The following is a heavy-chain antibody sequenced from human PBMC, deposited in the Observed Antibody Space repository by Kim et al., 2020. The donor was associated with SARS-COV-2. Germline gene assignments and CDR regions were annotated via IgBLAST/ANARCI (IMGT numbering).Heavy chain of an antibody. CDR2: INPIFGTA. Sequence: SVKVSCKASGGTFSSYAISWVRQAPGQGLEWMGWINPIFGTANYAQTFHGRVTITADESTSTAYMELSSLRSEDTAVYYCARGDSGGYRNWFDPWGQKTLVAVSS. V-gene: IGHV1-69*13. CDR3: ARGDSGGYRNWFDP. J-gene: IGHJ5*02. CDR1: GGTFSSYA. D-gene: IGHD1-26*01.